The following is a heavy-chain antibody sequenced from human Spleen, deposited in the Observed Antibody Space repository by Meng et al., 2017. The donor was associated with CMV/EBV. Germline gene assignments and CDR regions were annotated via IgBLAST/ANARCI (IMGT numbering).Heavy chain of an antibody. J-gene: IGHJ6*02. D-gene: IGHD2-2*01. Sequence: SVKVSCKASGDTFSNYAISWVRQAPGQGLEWMGGIIPVFRTPNYAQKFRGRVTITTDESTDTAYMEVSSLRSEDTAVYYCARVQVPAAVNYYYGMDVWGQGTTVTVSS. CDR1: GDTFSNYA. CDR2: IIPVFRTP. CDR3: ARVQVPAAVNYYYGMDV. V-gene: IGHV1-69*05.